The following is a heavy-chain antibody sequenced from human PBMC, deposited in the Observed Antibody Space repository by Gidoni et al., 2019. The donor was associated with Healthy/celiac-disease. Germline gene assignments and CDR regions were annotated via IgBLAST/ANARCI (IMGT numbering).Heavy chain of an antibody. CDR3: ARSYYYDSSGYYGDDAFDI. D-gene: IGHD3-22*01. CDR2: ISSSGSTI. V-gene: IGHV3-11*01. CDR1: GFTFSDYY. Sequence: QVPLVESGGGLVKPGGSLRLSCAASGFTFSDYYMSWIRQAPGKGLEWVSYISSSGSTIYYADSVKGRFTISRDNAKNSLYLQMNSLRAEDTAVYYCARSYYYDSSGYYGDDAFDIWGQGTMVTVSS. J-gene: IGHJ3*02.